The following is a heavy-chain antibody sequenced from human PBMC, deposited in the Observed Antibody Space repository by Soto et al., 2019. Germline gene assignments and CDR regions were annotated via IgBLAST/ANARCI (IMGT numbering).Heavy chain of an antibody. CDR1: GGSISSYY. CDR3: ARDRYYGSGSSGVDY. J-gene: IGHJ4*02. CDR2: IYTSGST. Sequence: PSDTLSLTCTVSGGSISSYYWSWIRQPAGKGLEWIGRIYTSGSTNYNPSLKSRVTMSVDTSKNQFSLKLSSVTAADTAVYYCARDRYYGSGSSGVDYWGQGTLVTVSS. D-gene: IGHD3-10*01. V-gene: IGHV4-4*07.